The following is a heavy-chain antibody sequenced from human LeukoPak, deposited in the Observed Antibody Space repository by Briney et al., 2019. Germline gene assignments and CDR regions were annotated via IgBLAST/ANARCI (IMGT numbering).Heavy chain of an antibody. CDR3: ASQGCTSCYHDAFDI. J-gene: IGHJ3*02. CDR2: IIPIFGTA. D-gene: IGHD2-2*01. V-gene: IGHV1-69*13. Sequence: ASVKVSCKASGYTFTSYGISWVRQAPGQGLEWMGGIIPIFGTANYAQKFQGRVTITADESTSTAYMELSSLRSEDTAVYYCASQGCTSCYHDAFDIWGQGTMVTVSS. CDR1: GYTFTSYG.